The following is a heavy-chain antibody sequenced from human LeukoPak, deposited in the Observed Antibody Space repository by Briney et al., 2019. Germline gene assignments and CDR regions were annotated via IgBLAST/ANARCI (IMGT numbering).Heavy chain of an antibody. D-gene: IGHD2-2*01. Sequence: GGSLRLSCAAYRFTFISSAMSWVRQAPGKGVGWVSAISGSGGCTYYADSVKGRFTISRDHSNHTLYLQMNSLRAEDTAVYYSAKDPSPGVYCSSTCCFEWHYWGQGTLVTVSS. V-gene: IGHV3-23*01. J-gene: IGHJ4*02. CDR1: RFTFISSA. CDR2: ISGSGGCT. CDR3: AKDPSPGVYCSSTCCFEWHY.